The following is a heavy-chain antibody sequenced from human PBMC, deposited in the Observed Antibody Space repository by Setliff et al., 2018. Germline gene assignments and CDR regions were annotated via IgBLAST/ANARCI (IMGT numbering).Heavy chain of an antibody. V-gene: IGHV1-24*01. J-gene: IGHJ4*01. CDR1: GSTLTELT. CDR2: FNPEDDEI. CDR3: ATKDYDTSGYYRPFGF. Sequence: ASVKVSCKVSGSTLTELTMYWVRQAPGKGLEWMGSFNPEDDEIIYAQKFLGRVTMTEDTSTDTAYMELSSLRSEDTAVYYCATKDYDTSGYYRPFGFWGQGTLVTVAS. D-gene: IGHD3-22*01.